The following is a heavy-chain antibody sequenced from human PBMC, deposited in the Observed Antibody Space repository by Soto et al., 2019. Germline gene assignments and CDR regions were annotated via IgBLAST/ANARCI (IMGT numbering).Heavy chain of an antibody. CDR2: ISYDGSNK. D-gene: IGHD3-16*01. V-gene: IGHV3-30-3*01. CDR1: GFTFSSYA. Sequence: QVQLVESGGGVVQPGRSLRLSCAASGFTFSSYAMHWDRQAPGKGLDWVAVISYDGSNKYYADSVKGRFTISRDNSKNTLYLQMNSLISEDTAVYYCARGLGLDIDYWGQGTLVTLSS. J-gene: IGHJ4*02. CDR3: ARGLGLDIDY.